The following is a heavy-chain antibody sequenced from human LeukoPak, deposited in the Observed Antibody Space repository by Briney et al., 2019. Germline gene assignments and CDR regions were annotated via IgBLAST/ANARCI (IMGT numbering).Heavy chain of an antibody. D-gene: IGHD2-2*01. CDR3: AKEGWGYCSSTSCYAAGVSGGELDY. V-gene: IGHV3-7*01. Sequence: GGSLRLSCAASGFTFTTYWMSWVRQAPGKGLEWVANMKPDGSEIFYVDSVKGRFTISRDNSKNTLYLQMNSLRAEDTAVYYCAKEGWGYCSSTSCYAAGVSGGELDYWGQGTLVTVSS. CDR1: GFTFTTYW. J-gene: IGHJ4*02. CDR2: MKPDGSEI.